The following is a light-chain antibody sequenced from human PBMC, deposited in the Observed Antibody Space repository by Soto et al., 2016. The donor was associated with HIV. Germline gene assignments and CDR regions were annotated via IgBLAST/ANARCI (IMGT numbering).Light chain of an antibody. Sequence: SYVVTQPPSVSVAPGQTARITCGGINIGSKSVHWYQRKPGQAPVLVIYDDRDRPSGIPERFSGSNSGSTATLAINRVEAEDEADFYCQVWDSHNDPWVFGGGTKLTVL. CDR3: QVWDSHNDPWV. CDR2: DDR. V-gene: IGLV3-21*02. J-gene: IGLJ3*02. CDR1: NIGSKS.